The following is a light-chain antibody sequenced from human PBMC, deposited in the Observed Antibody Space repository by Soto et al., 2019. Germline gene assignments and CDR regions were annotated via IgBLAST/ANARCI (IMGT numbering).Light chain of an antibody. CDR1: SSDVGGYNY. Sequence: QSALTQPASVSGSPGQSITISCTGTSSDVGGYNYVSWYQQFPGKIPKLMIYDVTNRPSGVSNRFSGSKSGNTASLTISGLQAEDEADYYCASYTNSGTRVFVVGTTLTVL. V-gene: IGLV2-14*01. J-gene: IGLJ3*02. CDR2: DVT. CDR3: ASYTNSGTRV.